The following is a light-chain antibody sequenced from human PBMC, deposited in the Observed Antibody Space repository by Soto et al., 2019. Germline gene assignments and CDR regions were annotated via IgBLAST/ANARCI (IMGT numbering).Light chain of an antibody. V-gene: IGKV1-5*01. J-gene: IGKJ4*01. Sequence: DIQMTQSPSTLSASVGDRVTITCRASQSISSWLAWYQQKPGKAPKVLIYDASSLESGGPSRFSGSGSGTEFTLTIISLQPDDFATSYCQQYNSYSGLTFGGGTKVEIK. CDR3: QQYNSYSGLT. CDR1: QSISSW. CDR2: DAS.